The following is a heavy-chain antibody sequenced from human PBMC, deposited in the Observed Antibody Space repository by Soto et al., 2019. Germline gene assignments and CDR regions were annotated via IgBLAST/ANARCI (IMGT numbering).Heavy chain of an antibody. CDR1: GYTFTSYS. CDR3: ARGDSTDCSNGVCSFFYNHDMDV. J-gene: IGHJ6*02. Sequence: ASVKVSCKASGYTFTSYSMHWVRQAPGQGLEWMGIINPSSGRTSYAQNFQGRVTMTSDTSTSIVYMEMSSLKSEDTAVYYCARGDSTDCSNGVCSFFYNHDMDVWGQGTTVTVSS. V-gene: IGHV1-46*01. D-gene: IGHD2-8*01. CDR2: INPSSGRT.